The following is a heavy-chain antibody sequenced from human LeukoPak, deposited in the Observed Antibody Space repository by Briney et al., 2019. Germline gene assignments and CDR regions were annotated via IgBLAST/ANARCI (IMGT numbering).Heavy chain of an antibody. V-gene: IGHV1-69*01. J-gene: IGHJ5*02. CDR1: GGTFSSYA. CDR2: IIPIFGTA. D-gene: IGHD4-11*01. CDR3: ARDNRPDYSNYGSWFDP. Sequence: ASVKVSCKASGGTFSSYAISWVRQAPGQGLEWMGGIIPIFGTANYAQKFQGRVTITADESTSTPYMELSSLRSEDTAVYYCARDNRPDYSNYGSWFDPWGQGTLVTVSS.